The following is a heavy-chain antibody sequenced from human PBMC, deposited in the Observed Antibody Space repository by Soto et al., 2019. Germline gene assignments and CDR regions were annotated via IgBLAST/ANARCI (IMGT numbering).Heavy chain of an antibody. Sequence: ASVKVSCKASGYTFTAYYMHWVRQAPGQGLEWMGWINPNSGGTNYAQKFQGRVTMTRDTSISTAYMELSRLRSDDTAVYYCARGGDGSLLHAWFDPWGQGTLVTVSS. CDR3: ARGGDGSLLHAWFDP. CDR1: GYTFTAYY. CDR2: INPNSGGT. D-gene: IGHD2-15*01. J-gene: IGHJ5*02. V-gene: IGHV1-2*02.